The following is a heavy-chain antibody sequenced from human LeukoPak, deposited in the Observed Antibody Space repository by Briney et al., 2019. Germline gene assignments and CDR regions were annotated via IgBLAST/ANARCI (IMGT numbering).Heavy chain of an antibody. J-gene: IGHJ5*02. Sequence: GGSLRLSCAASGFTFDDYGMSWVRPAPGKGLEWVSGINWNGGSTGYADSVRGRFTISRDNAKNSLYLQMNSLRAEDTALYYCAREAYYYGSGSYIYWFDPWGQGTLVTVSS. D-gene: IGHD3-10*01. CDR3: AREAYYYGSGSYIYWFDP. V-gene: IGHV3-20*04. CDR1: GFTFDDYG. CDR2: INWNGGST.